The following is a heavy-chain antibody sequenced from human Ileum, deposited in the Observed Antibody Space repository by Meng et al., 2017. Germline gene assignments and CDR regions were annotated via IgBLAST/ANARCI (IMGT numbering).Heavy chain of an antibody. CDR3: AKAAAYNLDI. CDR2: IFQSGST. V-gene: IGHV4-4*02. Sequence: VQVKESGPGLVKPSWTLSLTCAVSGVSISRAIWWGWVRQPPGKGLEWIGEIFQSGSTNYNPSLKSRVSISVDKSKDHLSLSLSSVTAADTAVYYCAKAAAYNLDIWGQGALVTVSS. D-gene: IGHD1-14*01. CDR1: GVSISRAIW. J-gene: IGHJ4*02.